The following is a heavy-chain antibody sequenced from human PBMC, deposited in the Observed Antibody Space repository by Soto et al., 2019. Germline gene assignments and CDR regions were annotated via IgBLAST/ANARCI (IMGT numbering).Heavy chain of an antibody. V-gene: IGHV3-30-3*01. CDR3: ARGDREDILVVVGARPGEYGIDI. CDR1: GFTFRNYA. J-gene: IGHJ6*02. Sequence: GGSLRLSCAASGFTFRNYAMHWVRQPPGKGLECLAVIAYDGSNAFYRDSVKGRFTISRDNSKNTLYLHMNSLRSEDTGVYYCARGDREDILVVVGARPGEYGIDICGQGTTVTVSS. CDR2: IAYDGSNA. D-gene: IGHD2-15*01.